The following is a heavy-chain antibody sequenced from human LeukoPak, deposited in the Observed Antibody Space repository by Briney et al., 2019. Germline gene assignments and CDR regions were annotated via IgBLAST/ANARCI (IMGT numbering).Heavy chain of an antibody. CDR1: GGSFSGYY. CDR2: INHSGST. D-gene: IGHD6-19*01. Sequence: PSETLSLTCAVYGGSFSGYYWSWIRQPPGKGLEWIGEINHSGSTNYNPSLKSRVTISVDTSKNQFSLKLSSVTAADTAVYYCARGRSSGWSQESYYYYYMDVWGKGTTVTVSS. J-gene: IGHJ6*03. CDR3: ARGRSSGWSQESYYYYYMDV. V-gene: IGHV4-34*01.